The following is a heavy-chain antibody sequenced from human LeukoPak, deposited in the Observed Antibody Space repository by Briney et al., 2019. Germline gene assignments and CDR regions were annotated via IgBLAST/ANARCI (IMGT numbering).Heavy chain of an antibody. J-gene: IGHJ4*02. CDR1: GFTVSSNY. Sequence: GGSLRLSCAASGFTVSSNYMSWVRQAPGKGLEWVSVIYSGGGTYYADSVKGRFTISRDNSKNTLYLQMNSLRAEDTAVYYCARGRRYFDWLPEFDYWGQGTLVTVSS. V-gene: IGHV3-53*01. D-gene: IGHD3-9*01. CDR2: IYSGGGT. CDR3: ARGRRYFDWLPEFDY.